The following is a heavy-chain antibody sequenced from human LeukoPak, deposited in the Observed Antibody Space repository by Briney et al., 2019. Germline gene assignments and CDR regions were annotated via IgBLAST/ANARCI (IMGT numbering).Heavy chain of an antibody. Sequence: ASVKVSCKASDYTFSNYGYNWVRQAPGQGLEWMGRISAYNGDTNYAQKFQGRLTMTTDASTRTAYMELKSLRSDDTAVYYCAREGSCSGGSCRLDYWGQGTLVTVFS. D-gene: IGHD2-15*01. CDR3: AREGSCSGGSCRLDY. V-gene: IGHV1-18*01. CDR2: ISAYNGDT. J-gene: IGHJ4*02. CDR1: DYTFSNYG.